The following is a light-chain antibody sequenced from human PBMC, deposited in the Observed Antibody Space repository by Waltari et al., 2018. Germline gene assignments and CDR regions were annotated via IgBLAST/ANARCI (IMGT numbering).Light chain of an antibody. CDR3: SSYATSNIVL. Sequence: QSALTQPPSVSGSPGQSVTISCTATSSDVGTYTRVSWYQQPPGTAPTLMIYEVTNRPSGVPDRFSGSKSGNTASLTISGLQAEDEADYYCSSYATSNIVLFGGGTKLTVL. CDR2: EVT. CDR1: SSDVGTYTR. V-gene: IGLV2-18*02. J-gene: IGLJ2*01.